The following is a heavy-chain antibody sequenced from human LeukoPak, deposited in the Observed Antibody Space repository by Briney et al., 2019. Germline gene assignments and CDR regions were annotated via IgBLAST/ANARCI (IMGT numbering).Heavy chain of an antibody. Sequence: ASVKVSCKASGYTFTSYDINWVRQATGQGLEWMGWMNPYSGNTGYAQKFQGRVTMTRNTSISTAYMELSSLRSEDTAVYYCAGALRGCSGGSCYSTALYYFDCWGQGTLVTVSS. CDR2: MNPYSGNT. J-gene: IGHJ4*02. D-gene: IGHD2-15*01. CDR3: AGALRGCSGGSCYSTALYYFDC. V-gene: IGHV1-8*01. CDR1: GYTFTSYD.